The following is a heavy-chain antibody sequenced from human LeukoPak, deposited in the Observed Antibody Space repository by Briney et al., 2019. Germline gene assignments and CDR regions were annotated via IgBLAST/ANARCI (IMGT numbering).Heavy chain of an antibody. Sequence: ASVKVSCKASGHTFTGYYMHWVRQAPGQGLEWMGWINPNTGATNYAQKFKGRVTMTRDTSISTAYMELSRLRSDDTAVYYCAREDPGGWYDYWGQGTLVTVSS. CDR3: AREDPGGWYDY. CDR2: INPNTGAT. CDR1: GHTFTGYY. J-gene: IGHJ4*02. D-gene: IGHD6-19*01. V-gene: IGHV1-2*02.